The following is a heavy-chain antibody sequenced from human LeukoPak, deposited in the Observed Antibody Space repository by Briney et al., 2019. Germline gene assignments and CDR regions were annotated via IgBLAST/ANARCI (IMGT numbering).Heavy chain of an antibody. Sequence: GGSLRLSCSASGFTLSSYAMHWVRQAPGKGLEYVSAISSNGGSTYYADSVKGRFTISRDNSKNTLYLQMSSLRAEDTAVYYCVKDGRCSSTSCYLGCWGQGTLVTVSS. CDR1: GFTLSSYA. CDR2: ISSNGGST. CDR3: VKDGRCSSTSCYLGC. V-gene: IGHV3-64D*06. J-gene: IGHJ4*02. D-gene: IGHD2-2*01.